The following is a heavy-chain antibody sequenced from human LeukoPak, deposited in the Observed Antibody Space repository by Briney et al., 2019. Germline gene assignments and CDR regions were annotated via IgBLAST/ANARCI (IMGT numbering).Heavy chain of an antibody. J-gene: IGHJ4*02. V-gene: IGHV3-48*03. CDR3: ARAFDY. CDR2: ISSSSNTM. Sequence: GGSLRLSCAASGFTFSSYEMNWVRQAPGKGLEWVPYISSSSNTMYYADSVKGRFTISRDNAKNSLYLQMNSLRDEDTAVYYCARAFDYWGQGTLVAVSS. CDR1: GFTFSSYE.